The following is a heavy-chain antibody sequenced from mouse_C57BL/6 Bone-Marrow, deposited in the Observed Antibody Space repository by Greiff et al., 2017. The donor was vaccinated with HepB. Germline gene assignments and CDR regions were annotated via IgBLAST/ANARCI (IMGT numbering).Heavy chain of an antibody. CDR2: IDPANGNT. CDR3: ARDYYGSSWDFDY. Sequence: EVQLQQSGAELVKPGASVKVSCKASGYTFTSYWMHWVKQRPGQGLEWIGRIDPANGNTKYAPKFQGKATITADTSSNTAYLQLSSLTSEDTAIYYCARDYYGSSWDFDYWGQGTTLTVSS. V-gene: IGHV14-3*01. CDR1: GYTFTSYW. J-gene: IGHJ2*01. D-gene: IGHD1-1*01.